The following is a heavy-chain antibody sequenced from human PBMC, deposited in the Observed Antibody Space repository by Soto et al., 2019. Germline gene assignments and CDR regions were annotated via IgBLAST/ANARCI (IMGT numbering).Heavy chain of an antibody. CDR2: IYSGGST. V-gene: IGHV3-66*01. J-gene: IGHJ6*03. CDR1: GFTVSSNY. D-gene: IGHD6-6*01. CDR3: ARDLSSSRGYYYYYMDV. Sequence: EVQLVESGGGLVQPGGSLRLSCAASGFTVSSNYMSWVRQAPGKGLEWVSVIYSGGSTYYADPVKGRFTISRDNSKNTLYLQMNSLRAEDTAVYYCARDLSSSRGYYYYYMDVWGKGTTVTVSS.